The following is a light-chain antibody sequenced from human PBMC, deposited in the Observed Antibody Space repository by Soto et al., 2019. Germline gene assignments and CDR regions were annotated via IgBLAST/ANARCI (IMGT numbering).Light chain of an antibody. Sequence: DLQMTQSPSTLSASVGDRVTITCRASQSINSWLAWYQQTPGKAPKLLIYGASNLESGVPSRFSGSGSGTEFTLTISSLQPDDFATYYCQQYNTYWTFGQGTKVEIK. V-gene: IGKV1-5*03. CDR1: QSINSW. CDR2: GAS. J-gene: IGKJ1*01. CDR3: QQYNTYWT.